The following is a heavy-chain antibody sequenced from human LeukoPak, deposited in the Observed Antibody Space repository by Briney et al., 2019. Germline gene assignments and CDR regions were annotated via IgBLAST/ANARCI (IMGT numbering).Heavy chain of an antibody. CDR1: GFTFGSYA. Sequence: GGSLRLSCAASGFTFGSYAMHWVRQAPGKGLEGVAVISYDGSNKYYADSVKGRFTISRDNSKNTLYLQMNSLRAEDTAVYYCARDDYGDSGFDYWGQGTLVTVSS. D-gene: IGHD4-17*01. CDR2: ISYDGSNK. V-gene: IGHV3-30*04. J-gene: IGHJ4*02. CDR3: ARDDYGDSGFDY.